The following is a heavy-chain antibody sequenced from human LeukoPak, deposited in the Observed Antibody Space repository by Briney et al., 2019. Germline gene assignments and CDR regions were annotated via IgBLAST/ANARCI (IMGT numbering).Heavy chain of an antibody. Sequence: KPSETLSLTCTVSGGSISSYHWSWIRHPPGKGLEWIGNFQNSGSPNYNPSLKTRVTMSKATSRNQLSLNLGSVTAADTGVYYCARVGYFGWGSYESLDPWGQGTLVTVSS. CDR3: ARVGYFGWGSYESLDP. CDR2: FQNSGSP. V-gene: IGHV4-59*01. D-gene: IGHD3-10*01. J-gene: IGHJ5*02. CDR1: GGSISSYH.